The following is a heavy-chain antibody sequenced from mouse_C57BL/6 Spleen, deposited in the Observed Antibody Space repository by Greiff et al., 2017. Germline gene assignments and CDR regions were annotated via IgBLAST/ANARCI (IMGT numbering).Heavy chain of an antibody. D-gene: IGHD1-1*01. CDR3: AKPPTTVVATNWYFDV. Sequence: VQLQQPGAELVKPGASVKLSCKASGYTFTSYWMQWVKQRPGQGLEWIGEIDPSDSYTNYNQKFKGKATLTVDTSSSTAYMQLSSLTSEDSAVYYCAKPPTTVVATNWYFDVWGTGTTVTVSS. J-gene: IGHJ1*03. V-gene: IGHV1-50*01. CDR2: IDPSDSYT. CDR1: GYTFTSYW.